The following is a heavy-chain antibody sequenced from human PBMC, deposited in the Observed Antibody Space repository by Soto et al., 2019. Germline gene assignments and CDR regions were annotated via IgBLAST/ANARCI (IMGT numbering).Heavy chain of an antibody. J-gene: IGHJ4*02. CDR3: AKYLRRVPTISVEY. V-gene: IGHV3-30*18. Sequence: QVQLVESGGGVVQPGRSLRLSCAASGFTFSSYGMHWVRQAPGKGLEWVAVIPYDGSYKFYADSVKGRFTIYRDNSKNTLYMQMNSLRTEETAVYYCAKYLRRVPTISVEYWGQGTLVTVTS. D-gene: IGHD3-9*01. CDR2: IPYDGSYK. CDR1: GFTFSSYG.